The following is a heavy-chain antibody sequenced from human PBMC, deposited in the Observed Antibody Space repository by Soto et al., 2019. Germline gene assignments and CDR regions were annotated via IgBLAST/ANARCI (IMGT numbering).Heavy chain of an antibody. CDR3: AKDMENGYNPYYYYGMDV. J-gene: IGHJ6*02. CDR2: ISWNSVSI. Sequence: GGSLRLSCAASGFNFNDYGMHWVRKAPGKGLEWVSSISWNSVSIGYADSVKGRFTISRDNTKNSLYSQMNSLRGEDTALYYCAKDMENGYNPYYYYGMDVWGQGTTVTVSS. D-gene: IGHD3-10*01. CDR1: GFNFNDYG. V-gene: IGHV3-9*01.